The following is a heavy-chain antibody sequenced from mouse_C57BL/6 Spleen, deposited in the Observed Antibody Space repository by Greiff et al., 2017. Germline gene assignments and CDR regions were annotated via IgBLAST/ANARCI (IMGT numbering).Heavy chain of an antibody. J-gene: IGHJ2*01. V-gene: IGHV1-54*01. CDR1: GYAFTNYL. CDR2: INPGSGGT. CDR3: ARRGDMSDY. Sequence: VQLQQSGAELVRPGTSVKVSCKASGYAFTNYLIEWVKQRPGQGLEWIGVINPGSGGTNYNEKFKGKATLTADKSSSTAYMQLSSLTSEDSAVYFCARRGDMSDYWGQGTTLTVSS. D-gene: IGHD3-3*01.